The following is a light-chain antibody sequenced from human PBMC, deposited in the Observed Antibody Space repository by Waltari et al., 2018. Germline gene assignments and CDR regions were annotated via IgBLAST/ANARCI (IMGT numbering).Light chain of an antibody. J-gene: IGLJ2*01. CDR3: GVWDNSLSAGL. Sequence: QSVLTQPPSVSGDPGQRVTISFTGSRSNLGGFYVCWYKQFPGTAPKLFIYDNDKRASGVSDRVSASKSGTSASLTISGLQPGDEADYFCGVWDNSLSAGLFGGGTRLTVL. CDR1: RSNLGGFY. CDR2: DND. V-gene: IGLV1-51*01.